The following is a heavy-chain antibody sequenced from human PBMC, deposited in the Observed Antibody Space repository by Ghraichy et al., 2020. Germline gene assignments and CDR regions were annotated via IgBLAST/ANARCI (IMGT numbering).Heavy chain of an antibody. Sequence: SETLSLTCTVSGGSISSSSYYWGWIRQPPGKGLEWIGSIYYSGSTYYNPSLKSRVTISVDTSKNQFSLKLSSVTAADTAVYYCARPPSGPAAIGEDWFDPWGQGTLVTVSS. V-gene: IGHV4-39*01. CDR1: GGSISSSSYY. J-gene: IGHJ5*02. CDR3: ARPPSGPAAIGEDWFDP. CDR2: IYYSGST. D-gene: IGHD2-2*01.